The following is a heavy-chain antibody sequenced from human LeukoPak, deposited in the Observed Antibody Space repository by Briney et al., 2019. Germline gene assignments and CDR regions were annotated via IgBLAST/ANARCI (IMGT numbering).Heavy chain of an antibody. Sequence: GGSLRLSWAASGLSISNDWMSWVRQAPGKGLEWVARVKSKSAGETTDYAAPVKGRFTISGDDSKNTLYLQMNSLKTEDTAVYYCTLIQGWGSGSYYRDFWGQGTLVTVSS. V-gene: IGHV3-15*01. D-gene: IGHD3-10*01. CDR1: GLSISNDW. CDR2: VKSKSAGETT. CDR3: TLIQGWGSGSYYRDF. J-gene: IGHJ4*02.